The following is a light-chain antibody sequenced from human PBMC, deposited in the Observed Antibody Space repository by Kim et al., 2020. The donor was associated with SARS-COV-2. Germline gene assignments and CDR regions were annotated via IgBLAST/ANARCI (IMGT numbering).Light chain of an antibody. V-gene: IGKV1-39*01. CDR2: AAS. Sequence: ASVGDRVTITCRASQSISSYLNWYQQTPGKAPKLLIYAASSLQSVVPSRFSGSGSGTDCTLTISSLQPEDFATYYCQQSYSTPPVTFGGGTKLEI. CDR3: QQSYSTPPVT. CDR1: QSISSY. J-gene: IGKJ4*01.